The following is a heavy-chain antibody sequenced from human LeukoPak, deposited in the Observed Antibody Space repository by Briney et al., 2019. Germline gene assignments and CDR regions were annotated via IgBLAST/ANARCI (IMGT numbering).Heavy chain of an antibody. CDR2: IYYSGST. Sequence: PSETLSLTCTVSGGSISSSSYYWGWIRQPPGKGLEWIGSIYYSGSTYYNPSLKSRVTISVDTSKTQFSLKLSSVTAADTAVYYCARGRYLPLYFDYWGQGTLVTVSS. D-gene: IGHD3-16*02. V-gene: IGHV4-39*07. J-gene: IGHJ4*02. CDR3: ARGRYLPLYFDY. CDR1: GGSISSSSYY.